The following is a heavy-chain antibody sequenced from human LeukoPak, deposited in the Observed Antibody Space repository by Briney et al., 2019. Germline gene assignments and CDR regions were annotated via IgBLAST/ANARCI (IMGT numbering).Heavy chain of an antibody. CDR1: GSTFSSYG. Sequence: GRSLRLSCAASGSTFSSYGMHWVRQAPGKGLEWVAVIWYDGSNKYYADSVKGRFTISRDNSKNTLYLQMNSLRAEDTAVYYCARGPLYYFDYWGQGTLVTVSS. CDR2: IWYDGSNK. D-gene: IGHD2-15*01. J-gene: IGHJ4*02. CDR3: ARGPLYYFDY. V-gene: IGHV3-33*01.